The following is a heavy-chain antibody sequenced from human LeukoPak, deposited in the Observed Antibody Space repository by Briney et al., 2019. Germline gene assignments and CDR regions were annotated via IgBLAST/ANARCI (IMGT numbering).Heavy chain of an antibody. D-gene: IGHD1-26*01. CDR2: ISAYNGNT. V-gene: IGHV1-18*01. CDR1: GYTFTSYG. J-gene: IGHJ4*02. CDR3: ARVISTRIVGALKGTYYFDY. Sequence: ASVKVSCKASGYTFTSYGISWVRQAPGQGLEWMGWISAYNGNTNYAQKLQSRVTMTTDTSTSTAYMELRSLRSDDTAVYYCARVISTRIVGALKGTYYFDYWGQGTLVTVSS.